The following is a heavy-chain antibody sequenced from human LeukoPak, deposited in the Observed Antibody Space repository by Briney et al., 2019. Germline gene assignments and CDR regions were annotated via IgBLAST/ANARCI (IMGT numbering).Heavy chain of an antibody. CDR2: ISSSGSTM. Sequence: GGSLRLSCAASGFTFSDYYMSWIRQAPGKGLKWVSYISSSGSTMYYADSVKGRFTISRDNAKNSLYLQMNSLRAEDTAVYYCARDPTEMATAYFDYWGQGTLVTVSS. V-gene: IGHV3-11*04. CDR3: ARDPTEMATAYFDY. D-gene: IGHD5-24*01. J-gene: IGHJ4*02. CDR1: GFTFSDYY.